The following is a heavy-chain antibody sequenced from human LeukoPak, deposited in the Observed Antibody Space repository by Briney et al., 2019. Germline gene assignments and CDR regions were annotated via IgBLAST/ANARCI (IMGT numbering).Heavy chain of an antibody. V-gene: IGHV3-23*01. CDR1: GFTFSRYA. CDR3: AKEMDYDFWSGQFDY. Sequence: GGSLRLSCAASGFTFSRYAINWVRQAPGKGLECVSGMSGRGDRTYYADSVKGRFTISRDSSKSTQYLQMNSLRAEDTAVYFCAKEMDYDFWSGQFDYWGQGTLVTVSS. J-gene: IGHJ4*02. CDR2: MSGRGDRT. D-gene: IGHD3-3*01.